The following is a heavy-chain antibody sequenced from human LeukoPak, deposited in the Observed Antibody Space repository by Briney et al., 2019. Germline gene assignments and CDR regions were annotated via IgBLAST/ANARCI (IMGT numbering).Heavy chain of an antibody. CDR2: ISSSSSYI. D-gene: IGHD6-19*01. V-gene: IGHV3-21*01. J-gene: IGHJ4*02. CDR3: ARDISSRVAGTV. Sequence: PGGSLRLSCAASGFTFSGYSMNWVRQAPGKGLEWVSSISSSSSYIYYADSVKGRFTISRDNAKNSLYLQMNSLRAEDTAVYYCARDISSRVAGTVWGQGTLVTVSS. CDR1: GFTFSGYS.